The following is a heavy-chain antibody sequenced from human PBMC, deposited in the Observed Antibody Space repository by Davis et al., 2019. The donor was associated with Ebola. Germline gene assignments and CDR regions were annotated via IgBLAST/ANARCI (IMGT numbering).Heavy chain of an antibody. V-gene: IGHV1-2*06. J-gene: IGHJ4*02. CDR1: GYTFTGYY. D-gene: IGHD2-15*01. CDR2: INPNSGGT. CDR3: ARGYSGYDFVVVVAATPFDY. Sequence: ASVKVSCKASGYTFTGYYMHWVRQAPGQGLEWMGRINPNSGGTNYAQKFQGRVTMTRDTSISTAYMELSRLRSDDTAVHYCARGYSGYDFVVVVAATPFDYWGQGTLVTVSS.